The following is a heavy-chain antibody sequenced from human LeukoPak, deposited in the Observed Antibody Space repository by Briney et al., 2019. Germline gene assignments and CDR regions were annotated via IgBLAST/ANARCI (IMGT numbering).Heavy chain of an antibody. D-gene: IGHD3-16*01. Sequence: KPSETLSLTCAVYGGSFSGYYWSWIRQPPGKGLEWIGEINHSGSTNYNPSLKSRVTISVDTSKNQFSLKLSSVTAADTAVYYCARLHALGAEEFDPWGQGALVTVSS. J-gene: IGHJ5*02. CDR3: ARLHALGAEEFDP. V-gene: IGHV4-34*01. CDR1: GGSFSGYY. CDR2: INHSGST.